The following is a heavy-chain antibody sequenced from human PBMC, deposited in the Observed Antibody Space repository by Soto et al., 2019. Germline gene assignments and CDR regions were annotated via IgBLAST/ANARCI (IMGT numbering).Heavy chain of an antibody. CDR2: ISGSGDST. J-gene: IGHJ4*02. CDR1: GFTISNYA. CDR3: AKERSSGWSLDY. D-gene: IGHD6-19*01. Sequence: SMRHSCGAAGFTISNYAMNCVSKNQGKGLEWVSGISGSGDSTYYADSVKGRFTVSRDNSKNTLYLQMNSLRAEDTAVFYCAKERSSGWSLDYWGQGTLVTVSS. V-gene: IGHV3-23*01.